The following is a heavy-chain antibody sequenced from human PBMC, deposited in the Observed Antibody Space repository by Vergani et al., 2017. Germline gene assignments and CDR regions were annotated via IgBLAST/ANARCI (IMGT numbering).Heavy chain of an antibody. D-gene: IGHD3-3*01. V-gene: IGHV3-23*03. CDR3: SIFGVVIIGYYYMDV. CDR2: IYSGGSST. CDR1: GFTFSSYA. J-gene: IGHJ6*03. Sequence: EVQLLESGGGLVQPGGSLRLSCAASGFTFSSYAMSWVRQAPGKGLEWVSVIYSGGSSTYYADSVKGRFTISRDNSKNTLYLQMNSLRAEDTAVYYCSIFGVVIIGYYYMDVWGKGTTVTVSS.